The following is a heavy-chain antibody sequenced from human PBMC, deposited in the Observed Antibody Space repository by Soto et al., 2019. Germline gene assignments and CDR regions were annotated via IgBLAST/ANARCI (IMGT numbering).Heavy chain of an antibody. Sequence: HPGGSLRLSCAASGFTFSSNAMSWVRQAPGKGLEWVSVITNTGGDTVYADSVKGRFTMSRDNSKNILYLQMNSLRVEDTAIYYCARASGESYPGSRVFDSWGQGTQVTVSS. D-gene: IGHD3-10*01. CDR1: GFTFSSNA. CDR2: ITNTGGDT. J-gene: IGHJ4*02. CDR3: ARASGESYPGSRVFDS. V-gene: IGHV3-23*01.